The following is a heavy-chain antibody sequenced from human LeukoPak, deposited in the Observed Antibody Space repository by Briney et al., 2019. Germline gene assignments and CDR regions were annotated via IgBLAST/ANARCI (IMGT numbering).Heavy chain of an antibody. CDR1: GGSISSYY. J-gene: IGHJ4*02. Sequence: SETLSLTCTVSGGSISSYYWSWIRQPPAKGLGWIGYIYYSGSTNYNPSLKSRVTISADTSKNQFSLKLSSVTAADTAVYYCARDISGYDYFDYWGQGTLVTVSS. D-gene: IGHD5-12*01. CDR2: IYYSGST. CDR3: ARDISGYDYFDY. V-gene: IGHV4-59*01.